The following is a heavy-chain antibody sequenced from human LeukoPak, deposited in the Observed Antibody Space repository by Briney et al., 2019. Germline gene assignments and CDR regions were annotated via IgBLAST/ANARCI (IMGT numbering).Heavy chain of an antibody. V-gene: IGHV3-23*01. J-gene: IGHJ4*02. CDR2: ISGSGGST. CDR1: GFTFSSYA. CDR3: ARAGYYYDSSGYRDY. Sequence: GGSLRLSCAASGFTFSSYAMSWVRQAPGKGLEWVSAISGSGGSTYYADSVKGRFTISRDNSKNTLYLQMNSLRAEDTAVYYCARAGYYYDSSGYRDYGGQEPLVPLSS. D-gene: IGHD3-22*01.